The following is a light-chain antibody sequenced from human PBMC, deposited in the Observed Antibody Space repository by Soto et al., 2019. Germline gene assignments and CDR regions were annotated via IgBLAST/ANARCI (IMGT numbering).Light chain of an antibody. V-gene: IGLV1-44*01. CDR3: AAWDDSLNGWV. CDR1: SSNIGSNT. J-gene: IGLJ3*02. Sequence: QSVLTQPPSASGTPGQRVIISCSGSSSNIGSNTVNWYQQLPGTAPKLLIYSNDQRPSGVPDRFSASKSGTAASLAISGLQSEVEADYYCAAWDDSLNGWVFGGGTKL. CDR2: SND.